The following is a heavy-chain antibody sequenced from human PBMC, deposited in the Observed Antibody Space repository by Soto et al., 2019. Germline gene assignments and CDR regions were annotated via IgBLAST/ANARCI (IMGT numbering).Heavy chain of an antibody. V-gene: IGHV4-30-2*01. CDR2: IYHSGST. CDR1: GGSISSGGYS. J-gene: IGHJ4*02. Sequence: SETLSLTCAVSGGSISSGGYSWSWIRQPPGKGLEWIGYIYHSGSTYYNPSLKSRVTISVDRSKNQFSLRLSSVTAADTAVYYCARSYSRGWGPFDYWGQGTQVTVSS. CDR3: ARSYSRGWGPFDY. D-gene: IGHD6-19*01.